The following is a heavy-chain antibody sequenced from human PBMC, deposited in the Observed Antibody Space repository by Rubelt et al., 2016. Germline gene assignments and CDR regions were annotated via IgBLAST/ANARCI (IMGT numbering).Heavy chain of an antibody. V-gene: IGHV3-23*01. Sequence: GSLRLSCAASGFTFSSYAMSWVRQAPGKGLEWVSAISGSGGSTYYADSVKGRFTISRDNSKNTLYLQMNSLRAEDTAVYYCARFRVVDSNYFTTYYYYGMDVWGQGTTVTVSS. D-gene: IGHD4-11*01. CDR1: GFTFSSYA. J-gene: IGHJ6*02. CDR3: ARFRVVDSNYFTTYYYYGMDV. CDR2: ISGSGGST.